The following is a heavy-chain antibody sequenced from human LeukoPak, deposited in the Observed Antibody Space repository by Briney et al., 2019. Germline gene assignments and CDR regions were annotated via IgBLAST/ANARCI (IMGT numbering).Heavy chain of an antibody. V-gene: IGHV4-39*07. CDR3: ARGYSSSWYFNWFDP. CDR2: IYYSGST. CDR1: GGSISSSSYY. D-gene: IGHD6-13*01. Sequence: SETLSLTCTVSGGSISSSSYYWGWIRQPPGKGLEWIGSIYYSGSTYYNPSLKSRVTISVDTSKNQFSLKQSSVTAADTAVYYCARGYSSSWYFNWFDPWGQGTLVTVSS. J-gene: IGHJ5*02.